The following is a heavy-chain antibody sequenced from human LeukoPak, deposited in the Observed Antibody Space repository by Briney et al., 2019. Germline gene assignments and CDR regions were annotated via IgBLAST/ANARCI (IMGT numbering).Heavy chain of an antibody. CDR2: IHSSGST. V-gene: IGHV4-4*07. CDR1: GDSINNYH. J-gene: IGHJ4*02. Sequence: SETLSLTCTVSGDSINNYHWSWIRQPAGKGLEWIAQIHSSGSTNYNPPLKSRVTMSIDTPENQLSLTLTSVTAADTAVYYCARRDISSGWSFDSWGQGTLVTVSS. CDR3: ARRDISSGWSFDS. D-gene: IGHD6-19*01.